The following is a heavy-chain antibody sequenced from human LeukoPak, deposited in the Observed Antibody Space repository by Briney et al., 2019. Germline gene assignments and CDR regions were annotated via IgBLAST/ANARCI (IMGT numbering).Heavy chain of an antibody. CDR3: TKESGKFDY. Sequence: GSLRLSCVVSGINFADYAVHWVRQPPGKGLEWVSLISADGGSTFSADSVKGRFSISRDNSKNSLYLQMNSLRSEDTAMYYCTKESGKFDYWGQGTLVAVSS. CDR1: GINFADYA. V-gene: IGHV3-43*02. J-gene: IGHJ4*02. CDR2: ISADGGST.